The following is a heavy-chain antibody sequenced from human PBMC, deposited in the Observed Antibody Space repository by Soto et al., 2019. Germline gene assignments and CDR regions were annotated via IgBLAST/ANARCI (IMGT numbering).Heavy chain of an antibody. V-gene: IGHV4-31*02. Sequence: PGKGLEWIGYIYYSGSTYYNPSLKSRVTISVDTSKNQFSLKLSSVTAADTAVYYCARGFGVDISPSFDSWGQGTLVTVSS. J-gene: IGHJ4*02. CDR2: IYYSGST. CDR3: ARGFGVDISPSFDS. D-gene: IGHD2-2*03.